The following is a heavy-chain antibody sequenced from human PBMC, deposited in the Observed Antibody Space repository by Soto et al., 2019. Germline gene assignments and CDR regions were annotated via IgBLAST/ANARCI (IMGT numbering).Heavy chain of an antibody. J-gene: IGHJ4*02. CDR1: GFVFSTYA. CDR2: ISGSGSST. V-gene: IGHV3-23*01. D-gene: IGHD3-10*01. CDR3: AVYYGSGGAWNSPSFDY. Sequence: EVQLLESGGGLVQPGRSLRLSCEASGFVFSTYAMTWVRQTPGKGLEWVSVISGSGSSTYYADSVKGRFTISRDNSKNTLFLQMNSLRAEDTAIYYCAVYYGSGGAWNSPSFDYWGQGTLVTVSS.